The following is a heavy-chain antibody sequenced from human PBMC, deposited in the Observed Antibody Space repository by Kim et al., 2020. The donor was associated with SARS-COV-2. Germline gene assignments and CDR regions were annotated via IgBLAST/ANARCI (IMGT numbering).Heavy chain of an antibody. Sequence: GGSLRLSCAASGFTFSTYSMNWVRQAPGKGLEWVSSISSSSSYIYYADSVKGRFTISRDNAKNSLYLQMNSLRAEDTAVYYCAHGSGSYYNQYYGMDVWGQGTTVTVSS. D-gene: IGHD3-10*01. CDR2: ISSSSSYI. J-gene: IGHJ6*02. V-gene: IGHV3-21*01. CDR3: AHGSGSYYNQYYGMDV. CDR1: GFTFSTYS.